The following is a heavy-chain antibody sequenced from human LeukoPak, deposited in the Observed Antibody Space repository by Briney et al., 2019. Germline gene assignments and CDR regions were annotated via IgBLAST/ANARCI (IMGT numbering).Heavy chain of an antibody. CDR2: IYYSGST. CDR1: GSSISSGGYY. CDR3: ARDSGYSSSWYYIDY. V-gene: IGHV4-31*03. D-gene: IGHD6-13*01. Sequence: PSETLSLTCTVSGSSISSGGYYWSWIRQHPGKGLEWIGYIYYSGSTYYNPSLKSRVTISVDTSKNQFSLKLSSVTAADTAVYYCARDSGYSSSWYYIDYWGQGTLVTVSS. J-gene: IGHJ4*02.